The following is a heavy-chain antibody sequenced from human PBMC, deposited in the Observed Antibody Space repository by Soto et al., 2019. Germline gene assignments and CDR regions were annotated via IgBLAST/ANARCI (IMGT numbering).Heavy chain of an antibody. CDR2: ISGGGGST. V-gene: IGHV3-23*01. J-gene: IGHJ4*02. CDR3: AKDPTSYDSSAQFAS. Sequence: GGSLRLSCAASGFSFNIFAMNWVRQAPGQGLEWVSGISGGGGSTYYADSVKGRFTISRDNSNNTLYLQMNSLRAEDTAVYYCAKDPTSYDSSAQFASWGQGTLVTVSS. D-gene: IGHD3-22*01. CDR1: GFSFNIFA.